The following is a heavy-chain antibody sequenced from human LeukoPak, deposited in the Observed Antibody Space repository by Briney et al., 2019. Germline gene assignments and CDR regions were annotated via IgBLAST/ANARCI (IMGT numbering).Heavy chain of an antibody. CDR1: GFTFDDYG. J-gene: IGHJ2*01. CDR2: INWNGGST. D-gene: IGHD6-13*01. Sequence: GGSLRLSCAASGFTFDDYGMSWVRQVPGKGLEWVSGINWNGGSTGYADSVKGRFTISRDNAKNSLYLQMNSLRAEDTALYYCARVSSSWYFRYFDLWCRGTLVTVSS. CDR3: ARVSSSWYFRYFDL. V-gene: IGHV3-20*04.